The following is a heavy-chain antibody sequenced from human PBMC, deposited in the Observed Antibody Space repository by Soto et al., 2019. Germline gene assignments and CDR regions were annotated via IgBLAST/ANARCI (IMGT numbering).Heavy chain of an antibody. CDR2: ISGSGGST. CDR3: AKGMRVFYYDSSGYDATFDY. V-gene: IGHV3-23*01. Sequence: PGGSLRLSCAASGFTFSSYAMSWVRQAPGKGLEWVSAISGSGGSTYYADSVKGRFTISRDNSKNTLYLQMNSLRAEDTAVYYCAKGMRVFYYDSSGYDATFDYWGQGTLVTVSS. CDR1: GFTFSSYA. J-gene: IGHJ4*02. D-gene: IGHD3-22*01.